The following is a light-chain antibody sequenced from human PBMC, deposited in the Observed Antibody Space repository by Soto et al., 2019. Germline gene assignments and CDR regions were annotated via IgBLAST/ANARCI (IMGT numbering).Light chain of an antibody. CDR1: SSNIGSNH. J-gene: IGLJ2*01. V-gene: IGLV1-44*01. CDR2: RSD. Sequence: SVTPGQRVIIACSGSSSNIGSNHVNWYRHLPGAAPKLLIFRSDQRPSGVPDRFSGSKSGTTASLAISGLQSGDEADYYCAAWDDSRYGVVFGGGTKVTVL. CDR3: AAWDDSRYGVV.